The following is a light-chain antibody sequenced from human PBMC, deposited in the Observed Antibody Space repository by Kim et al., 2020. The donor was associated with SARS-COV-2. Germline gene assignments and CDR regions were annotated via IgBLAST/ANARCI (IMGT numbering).Light chain of an antibody. CDR3: QQYNNWPPYT. Sequence: ETVMTQSPATLSVSPGERATLSCRASQSVSSNLASYQQKPGQAPRLLIYGASTRATGIPARFSGSGSGTDFTLTISSLQSEDFAVYYCQQYNNWPPYTFGQGTKVDIK. CDR1: QSVSSN. J-gene: IGKJ2*01. CDR2: GAS. V-gene: IGKV3-15*01.